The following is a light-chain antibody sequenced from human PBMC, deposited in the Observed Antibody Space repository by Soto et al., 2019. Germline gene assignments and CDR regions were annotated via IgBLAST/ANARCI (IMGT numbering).Light chain of an antibody. J-gene: IGLJ3*02. CDR2: GNN. Sequence: SVLTQQPSVSGAPGQRVTISCTGSSSNIGAGYDVHWYQQLPGTAPKLLIYGNNNRPSGVPDRFSGSKSGTSASLAITGLQAEDDADYYSQSYDSSLRATVFGGGTKLTGL. CDR1: SSNIGAGYD. CDR3: QSYDSSLRATV. V-gene: IGLV1-40*01.